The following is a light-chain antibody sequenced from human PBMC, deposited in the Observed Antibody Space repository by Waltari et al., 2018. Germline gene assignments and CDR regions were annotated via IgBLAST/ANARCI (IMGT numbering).Light chain of an antibody. CDR3: QQYGASPLT. CDR2: GAS. J-gene: IGKJ1*01. V-gene: IGKV3-20*01. CDR1: QIVLSNH. Sequence: EIALTQSPGTLSLYPGDRATLSCRASQIVLSNHLAWYQQTPGQAPRPLMFGASIRATGVPDRFSGSGSGTDFTLTISRLEPEDFAVYYCQQYGASPLTFGQGTKVEIK.